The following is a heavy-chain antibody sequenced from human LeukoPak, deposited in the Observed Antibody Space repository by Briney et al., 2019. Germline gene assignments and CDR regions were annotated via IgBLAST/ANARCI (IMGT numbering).Heavy chain of an antibody. CDR1: GFDVSKNF. CDR3: AASGYHYGSGSSWYYALDV. D-gene: IGHD3-10*01. Sequence: GGSLRLSCEVSGFDVSKNFVNWVRQAPGKGLEWVSVVYRDGAAFSADSVKDRFTISRDTSKNTLYLQMNSLTSEDTAVYYCAASGYHYGSGSSWYYALDVWGQGTTVTVSS. CDR2: VYRDGAA. J-gene: IGHJ6*02. V-gene: IGHV3-66*02.